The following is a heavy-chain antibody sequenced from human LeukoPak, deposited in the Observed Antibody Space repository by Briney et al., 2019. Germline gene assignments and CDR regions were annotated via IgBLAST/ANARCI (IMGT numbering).Heavy chain of an antibody. CDR2: MNPNSGNT. CDR1: GYTFTSYD. Sequence: ASVKVSCKASGYTFTSYDINWVRQATGQGLEWMGWMNPNSGNTGYAQKFQGRVTITRNTSISTAYMELSSLRSEDTAVYYCARGLEVGNLRAFDIWGQGTMVTVSS. CDR3: ARGLEVGNLRAFDI. J-gene: IGHJ3*02. V-gene: IGHV1-8*03. D-gene: IGHD4-23*01.